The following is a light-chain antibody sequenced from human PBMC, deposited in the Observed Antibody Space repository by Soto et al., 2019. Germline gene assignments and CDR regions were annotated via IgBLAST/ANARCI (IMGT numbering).Light chain of an antibody. CDR1: SSDVGGYNY. CDR2: EVS. J-gene: IGLJ1*01. V-gene: IGLV2-8*01. Sequence: QSAITRPPSSSGSPGQSVTISCTGTSSDVGGYNYVSWYQQHPGKVPKLMIYEVSKRPSGVPDRFSGSKSGKTASLTVSGLQAEDEADYYCSSYGGNNNYVFGTGTKVTVL. CDR3: SSYGGNNNYV.